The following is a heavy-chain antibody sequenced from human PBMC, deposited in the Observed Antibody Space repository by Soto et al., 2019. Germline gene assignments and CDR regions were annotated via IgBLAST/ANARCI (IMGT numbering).Heavy chain of an antibody. CDR1: GGSVSSNSYH. V-gene: IGHV4-61*01. J-gene: IGHJ4*02. Sequence: QVQLQESGPGLVKPSETLSLTCTVSGGSVSSNSYHWTWIRQPPGNGLEWIGQSGNTNDNPSLESRITISVDTSKNQFSLTLSSVTAADTAVYYCAVYNEWGAGDGYWCQGTLGTVSS. D-gene: IGHD7-27*01. CDR2: QSGNT. CDR3: AVYNEWGAGDGY.